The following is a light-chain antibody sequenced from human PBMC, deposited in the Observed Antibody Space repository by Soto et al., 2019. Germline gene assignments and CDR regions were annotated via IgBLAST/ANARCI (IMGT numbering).Light chain of an antibody. CDR2: DAS. Sequence: EIVLTQSPATLSLSPGERVTLSCRASQSVSTYLAWYQQKPGQAPRLLIYDASNRATGIPARFSGSGSGTDFTLTISSLEPEDFAVYYCEQRYNWPPLTFGGGTKVEIK. J-gene: IGKJ4*01. CDR1: QSVSTY. V-gene: IGKV3-11*01. CDR3: EQRYNWPPLT.